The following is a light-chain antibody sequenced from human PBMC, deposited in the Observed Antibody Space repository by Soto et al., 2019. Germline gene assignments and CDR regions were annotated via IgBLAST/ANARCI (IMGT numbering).Light chain of an antibody. Sequence: EIVLTQSPGTLSLSPGERATLSCRASQSVSSSYLARYQQKPGQAPRLLIYGVSSRATGIPDRFSGSGSGTDFTLTISRLEPEDFAVYYCQQYGSSSFTFGPGTKVDIK. V-gene: IGKV3-20*01. CDR3: QQYGSSSFT. CDR2: GVS. CDR1: QSVSSSY. J-gene: IGKJ3*01.